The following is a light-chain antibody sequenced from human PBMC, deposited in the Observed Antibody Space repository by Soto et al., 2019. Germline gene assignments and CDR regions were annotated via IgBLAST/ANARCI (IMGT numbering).Light chain of an antibody. Sequence: QSALTQPASVSGSPGQSITFSCTGTSSDNGTFDYVSWYQHHPGKAPKLMIYEVSNRPSGVSNRFSGSKSGNTASLTISGLQAEDEADYYCSSYSTGSTLYVFGTGTKVTVL. CDR3: SSYSTGSTLYV. J-gene: IGLJ1*01. CDR1: SSDNGTFDY. V-gene: IGLV2-14*01. CDR2: EVS.